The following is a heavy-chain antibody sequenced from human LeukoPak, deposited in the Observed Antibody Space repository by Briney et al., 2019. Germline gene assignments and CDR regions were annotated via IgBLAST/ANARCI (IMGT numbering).Heavy chain of an antibody. Sequence: GGSLRLSCAASGLTFRTYSMNWVRQAPGKGLEWVSYISSGGSTIYYADSVKGRFTISRDNAKNSLYLQMNSLRAEDTAMYYCARDTYGSGNSYNAPLDYWGQGTLVTVSS. CDR3: ARDTYGSGNSYNAPLDY. CDR2: ISSGGSTI. CDR1: GLTFRTYS. D-gene: IGHD3-10*01. V-gene: IGHV3-48*01. J-gene: IGHJ4*02.